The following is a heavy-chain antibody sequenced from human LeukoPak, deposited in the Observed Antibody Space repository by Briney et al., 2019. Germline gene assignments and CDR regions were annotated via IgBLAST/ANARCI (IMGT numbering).Heavy chain of an antibody. V-gene: IGHV3-74*01. CDR1: GFTFSSYW. CDR3: ASLTNYDFWSGTVDY. Sequence: QSGGSLRLSCAASGFTFSSYWMHWVRPAPAQGLVWVSRINSDGSSTSYADSVKGRFTISRDNAKNTLHPEMNSLRAEDTAVYYCASLTNYDFWSGTVDYWGQGTLVTVSS. J-gene: IGHJ4*02. CDR2: INSDGSST. D-gene: IGHD3-3*01.